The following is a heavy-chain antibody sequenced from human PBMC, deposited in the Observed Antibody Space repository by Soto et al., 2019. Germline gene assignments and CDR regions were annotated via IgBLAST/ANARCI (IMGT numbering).Heavy chain of an antibody. Sequence: EVQLVESGGGLVKPGGSLRLSCAASGFTFSSYDMNWVRQAPGKGLEWVSSISSSSNYIYYADSVKGRFTISRDNAKNSLYLQMNSLRVEDTAVYYRARGHDVLTGYSFDYWGQGTLVTVSS. D-gene: IGHD3-9*01. V-gene: IGHV3-21*01. CDR1: GFTFSSYD. CDR2: ISSSSNYI. J-gene: IGHJ4*02. CDR3: ARGHDVLTGYSFDY.